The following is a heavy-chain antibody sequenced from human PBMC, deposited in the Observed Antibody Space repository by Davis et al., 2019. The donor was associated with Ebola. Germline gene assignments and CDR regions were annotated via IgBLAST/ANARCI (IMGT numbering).Heavy chain of an antibody. CDR2: ISGPSSTT. J-gene: IGHJ3*02. V-gene: IGHV3-23*01. CDR3: ARGHRSIDI. CDR1: GFTFSNYA. Sequence: GESLKISCAASGFTFSNYAMSWVRQSPGRGLEWVSVISGPSSTTYYADSVKGRFTISRDNSKSTLYLQMNSLKTEDTAVYYCARGHRSIDIWGQGTLVTVSS.